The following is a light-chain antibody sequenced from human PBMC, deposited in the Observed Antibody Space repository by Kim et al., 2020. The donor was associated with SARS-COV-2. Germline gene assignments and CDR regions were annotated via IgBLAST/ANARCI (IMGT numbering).Light chain of an antibody. CDR1: QDISTY. J-gene: IGKJ4*01. CDR3: QQNDNLPLT. Sequence: ASIGDRITITCQASQDISTYLNWYQQRPGKAPKLLVYDASELETGVPSRFTGSGSGTHFTFTINSLQPEDIATYFCQQNDNLPLTFGRGTKVDIK. CDR2: DAS. V-gene: IGKV1-33*01.